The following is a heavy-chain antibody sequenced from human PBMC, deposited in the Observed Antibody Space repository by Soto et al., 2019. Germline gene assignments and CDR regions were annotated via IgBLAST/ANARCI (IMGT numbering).Heavy chain of an antibody. V-gene: IGHV4-30-4*01. CDR3: AREEYYYDSSGYYDY. CDR1: GGSISSGDYY. D-gene: IGHD3-22*01. J-gene: IGHJ4*02. Sequence: PSETLSLTCTVSGGSISSGDYYWSWIRQPPGKGLEWIGYIYYSGSTYYNPSLKSRVTISVDTSKNQFSLKLSSATAADTAVYYCAREEYYYDSSGYYDYWGQGTLVTVS. CDR2: IYYSGST.